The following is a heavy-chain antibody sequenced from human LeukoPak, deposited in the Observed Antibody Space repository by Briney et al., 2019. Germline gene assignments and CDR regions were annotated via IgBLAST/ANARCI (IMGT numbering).Heavy chain of an antibody. D-gene: IGHD3-10*01. CDR1: EFTFSSYA. CDR2: ISGSGGST. V-gene: IGHV3-23*01. J-gene: IGHJ3*02. Sequence: GSLRLSCAASEFTFSSYAMSWVRQAPGKGLEWVSAISGSGGSTYYADSVKGRFTISRDNSNNMLYLQMNSLRAEDTAIYYCAKNCGSGSHAFDIWGQGTMVTVSS. CDR3: AKNCGSGSHAFDI.